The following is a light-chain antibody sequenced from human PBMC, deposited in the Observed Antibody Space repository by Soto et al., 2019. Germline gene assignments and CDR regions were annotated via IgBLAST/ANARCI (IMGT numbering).Light chain of an antibody. J-gene: IGKJ5*01. CDR2: KAS. Sequence: DIQMTQSPSTLSASVGDRVTITCRASQTISSWLAWYQQKPGKAHKLLIYKASTLKSGVPSRFSGSGSGTEFTLTIRSLQPEDFATYFCKQLNSYPITFGQGTRLEIK. CDR3: KQLNSYPIT. CDR1: QTISSW. V-gene: IGKV1-5*03.